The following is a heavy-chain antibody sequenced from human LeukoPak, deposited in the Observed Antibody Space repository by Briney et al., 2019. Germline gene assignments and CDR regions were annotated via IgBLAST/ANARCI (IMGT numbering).Heavy chain of an antibody. Sequence: QPGGSLRLSCAASGFTFDDYAMHWVRQAPGKGLEWVSLISWGGGSTYYADSVKGRFTLSRDNSKNSLYLHMNSLRAEDTALYYCAKDRSGNSYGHFDYWGQGTLVTVSS. CDR1: GFTFDDYA. CDR2: ISWGGGST. D-gene: IGHD3-10*01. CDR3: AKDRSGNSYGHFDY. J-gene: IGHJ4*02. V-gene: IGHV3-43D*04.